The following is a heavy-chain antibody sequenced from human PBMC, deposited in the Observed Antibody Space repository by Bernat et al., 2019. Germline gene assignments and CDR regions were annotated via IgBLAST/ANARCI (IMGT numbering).Heavy chain of an antibody. CDR1: GFTFSSYW. Sequence: EVQLVESGGDLVQPGGSLRLSCAGSGFTFSSYWMHWVHQAPGKGLVWISRINGDGSSTNYADSVRGRFTISRDNAKNTLYLQMNSLRDEDTGVYYCASLFIGFTTRYDDWGQGTLVTVSS. CDR3: ASLFIGFTTRYDD. V-gene: IGHV3-74*01. CDR2: INGDGSST. J-gene: IGHJ4*02. D-gene: IGHD2-2*01.